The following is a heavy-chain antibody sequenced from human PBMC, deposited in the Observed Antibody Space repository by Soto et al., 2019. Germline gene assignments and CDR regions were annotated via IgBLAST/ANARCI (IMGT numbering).Heavy chain of an antibody. CDR2: MSSDGTKY. CDR1: GFTCTNYG. V-gene: IGHV3-30*03. Sequence: GGSLRLSCAASGFTCTNYGMHWVRQAPGKGLEWVAVMSSDGTKYNYADSVKGRFTISKDNSKNTLYLQMNSLRAEDTAVYYCARDDIPGIAVATYGLDVWGQGTTVTVSS. CDR3: ARDDIPGIAVATYGLDV. J-gene: IGHJ6*02. D-gene: IGHD6-19*01.